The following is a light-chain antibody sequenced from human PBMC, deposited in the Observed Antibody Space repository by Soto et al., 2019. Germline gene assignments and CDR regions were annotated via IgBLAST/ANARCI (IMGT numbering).Light chain of an antibody. J-gene: IGKJ2*01. Sequence: DIVMTQSPDSLAVSLGERATINCKSSQSVLYSSNNKNYLAWYQQKPGQPPKLLIYWASTRESGVPDRFSGSGSGTDFTLTISSLQAEYVAVYYCQHYYSTPYTFGQGTKLEIK. V-gene: IGKV4-1*01. CDR2: WAS. CDR1: QSVLYSSNNKNY. CDR3: QHYYSTPYT.